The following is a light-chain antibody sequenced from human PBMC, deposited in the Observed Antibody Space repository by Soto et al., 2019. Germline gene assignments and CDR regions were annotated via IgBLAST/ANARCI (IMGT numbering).Light chain of an antibody. Sequence: QSALTQPASVSGSPGQSITISCTGTSSDVGGYNYVSWYQHHPGKAPKLMIYAVSNRLSGVSNRFSGSQSGNTASLIISGLQAEDEADYYCSSYTSSSTLSTYVFGTGTKLTVL. V-gene: IGLV2-14*03. J-gene: IGLJ1*01. CDR1: SSDVGGYNY. CDR2: AVS. CDR3: SSYTSSSTLSTYV.